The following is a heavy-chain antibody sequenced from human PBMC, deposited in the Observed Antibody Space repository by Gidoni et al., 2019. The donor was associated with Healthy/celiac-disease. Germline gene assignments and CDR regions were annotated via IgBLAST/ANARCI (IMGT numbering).Heavy chain of an antibody. Sequence: QVQLVQSGAEVKKPGSSVTVSCKASGGTVSRYAISWVRQAPGQGLECRGGIIPIFGTANYAQKFQGRVTITADESTSTAYMELSSLRSEDTAVYYCARGAGPYWYFDLWGRGTLVTVSS. V-gene: IGHV1-69*01. J-gene: IGHJ2*01. CDR2: IIPIFGTA. CDR3: ARGAGPYWYFDL. D-gene: IGHD6-13*01. CDR1: GGTVSRYA.